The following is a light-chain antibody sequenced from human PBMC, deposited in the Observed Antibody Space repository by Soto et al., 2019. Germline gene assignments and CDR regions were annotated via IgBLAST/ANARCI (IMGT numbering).Light chain of an antibody. V-gene: IGLV2-11*01. CDR3: CSYAGSYTFVL. Sequence: QSALTQPRSVSGSPGQSVTISCTGTSSDVGGYDYVSWYQQHPAKAPKLMIYDVTKRPSGVPDRFSGSKSGNTASLTISGLQAEDEADYYCCSYAGSYTFVLFGGGTQLTVL. J-gene: IGLJ2*01. CDR2: DVT. CDR1: SSDVGGYDY.